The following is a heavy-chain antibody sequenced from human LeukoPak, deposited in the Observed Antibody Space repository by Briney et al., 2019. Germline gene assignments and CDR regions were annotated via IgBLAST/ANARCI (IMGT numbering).Heavy chain of an antibody. CDR3: AVMGTAMITGFDF. V-gene: IGHV1-58*02. J-gene: IGHJ4*02. D-gene: IGHD5-18*01. Sequence: EASVKDSCKASGFTFTSSAMQWVRQARGQRLEWIGWIVVDNGNTNYAQKFQERVTITRDMSTNTAYMELSSLRSDDTAVYYCAVMGTAMITGFDFWGQGTLVTVSS. CDR2: IVVDNGNT. CDR1: GFTFTSSA.